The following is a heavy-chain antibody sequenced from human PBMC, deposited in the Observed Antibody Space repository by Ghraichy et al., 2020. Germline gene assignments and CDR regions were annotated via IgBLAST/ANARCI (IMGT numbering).Heavy chain of an antibody. CDR3: ARGPPDYYDSSGHDAFDI. CDR1: GYTFTSYG. Sequence: ASVKVSCKASGYTFTSYGISWVRQAPGQGLEWMGWISAYNGNTNYAQKLQGRVTMTTDTSTSTAYMELRSLRSDDPAVYYCARGPPDYYDSSGHDAFDIWGKGTMVTVSS. J-gene: IGHJ3*02. CDR2: ISAYNGNT. V-gene: IGHV1-18*01. D-gene: IGHD3-22*01.